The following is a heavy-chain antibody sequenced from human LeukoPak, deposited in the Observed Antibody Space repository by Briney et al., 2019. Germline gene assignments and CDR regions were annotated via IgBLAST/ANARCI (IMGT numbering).Heavy chain of an antibody. CDR2: IYYNGGT. D-gene: IGHD1-26*01. J-gene: IGHJ4*02. Sequence: SETLSLTCSVSGGSISPYLWSWIRQPPGEGLEWIGCIYYNGGTNSSPSLKSRATMSVDSSKNQFSLRLRSVTAADTAVYYCARLGRYMAATGTPNFDYWGQGILVTVSS. V-gene: IGHV4-59*08. CDR3: ARLGRYMAATGTPNFDY. CDR1: GGSISPYL.